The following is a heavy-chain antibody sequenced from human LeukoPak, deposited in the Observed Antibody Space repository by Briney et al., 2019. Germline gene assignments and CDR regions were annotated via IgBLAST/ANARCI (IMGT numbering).Heavy chain of an antibody. CDR3: AKEEWELLGSYYFDY. CDR2: ISGSGGST. CDR1: GFTFSSYA. D-gene: IGHD1-26*01. Sequence: GGSLRLSCAASGFTFSSYAMSWVRQAPGKGLEWASAISGSGGSTYYADSVKGRFTISRDNSKNTLYLQMNSLRAEDTAVYYCAKEEWELLGSYYFDYWGQGTLVTVSS. V-gene: IGHV3-23*01. J-gene: IGHJ4*02.